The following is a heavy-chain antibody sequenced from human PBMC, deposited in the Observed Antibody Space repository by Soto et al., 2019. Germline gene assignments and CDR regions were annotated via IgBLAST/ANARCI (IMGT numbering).Heavy chain of an antibody. V-gene: IGHV3-33*01. J-gene: IGHJ4*02. CDR3: ARDYDSSGYPRYYFDY. CDR1: GFTFSSYG. D-gene: IGHD3-22*01. Sequence: QVQLVESGGGVVQPGRSLRLSCAASGFTFSSYGMHWVRQAPGKGLEWVAVIWYDGSNKYYADSAKGRFTISRDNSKNPLYLQMNSLRAEDTAVYYCARDYDSSGYPRYYFDYWGQGTLVTVSS. CDR2: IWYDGSNK.